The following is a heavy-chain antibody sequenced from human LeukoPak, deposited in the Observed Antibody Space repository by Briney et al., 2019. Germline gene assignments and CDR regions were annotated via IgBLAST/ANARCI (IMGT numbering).Heavy chain of an antibody. J-gene: IGHJ6*03. CDR2: IYYSGST. Sequence: PSETLSLTCTVSGYSISSTYCWGWIRHPPGKGLEWIGYIYYSGSTYYNPSLKSRVTISVDTSKKQFSLKLSSVTAADTAVYYCARVGSGRDDFWSGFRPTYYMDVWGKGTTVTVSS. D-gene: IGHD3-3*01. CDR3: ARVGSGRDDFWSGFRPTYYMDV. V-gene: IGHV4-28*03. CDR1: GYSISSTYC.